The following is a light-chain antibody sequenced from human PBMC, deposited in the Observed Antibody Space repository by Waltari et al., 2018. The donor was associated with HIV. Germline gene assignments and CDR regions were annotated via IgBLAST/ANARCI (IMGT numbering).Light chain of an antibody. CDR3: QQSANRWT. J-gene: IGKJ1*01. CDR1: QDIKKH. Sequence: DIQVTQSPSSLSSYVGDRFTITCQASQDIKKHLHWYQQKPGKAPKVIISEASNLEAGVPTRFSGGGSGTDFTLTISSLQPEDVGTYYCQQSANRWTFGPGTKVEIK. CDR2: EAS. V-gene: IGKV1-33*01.